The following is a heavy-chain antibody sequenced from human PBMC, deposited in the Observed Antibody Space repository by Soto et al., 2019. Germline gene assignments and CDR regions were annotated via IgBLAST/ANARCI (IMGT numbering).Heavy chain of an antibody. CDR1: GFPLSLSGVG. CDR2: IYWDDDK. D-gene: IGHD2-2*01. Sequence: QITLKESGPTLVKPTQTLTLTCTFSGFPLSLSGVGVGWIRQPPGKALEWLALIYWDDDKRYSPSLKNRLTTTKDTSKNQVVLTMTNMDPVDTATYYCARSGLVPVAVPFDYWGQGTLVTVSS. J-gene: IGHJ4*02. V-gene: IGHV2-5*02. CDR3: ARSGLVPVAVPFDY.